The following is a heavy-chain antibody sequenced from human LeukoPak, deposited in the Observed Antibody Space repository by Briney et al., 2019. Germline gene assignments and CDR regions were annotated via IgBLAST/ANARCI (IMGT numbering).Heavy chain of an antibody. V-gene: IGHV4-34*01. CDR3: ARRRIPATITGSKLSSRFDT. CDR2: IDYTGST. CDR1: GESFVGYY. D-gene: IGHD5-12*01. Sequence: PSETPSLTCAVHGESFVGYYWAWIRQPPGKGLEWIGEIDYTGSTNYNPSLKSRIKMSVDTSKNQFSVNLNSVTAADTAFYYCARRRIPATITGSKLSSRFDTWGQGTLVTVSS. J-gene: IGHJ1*01.